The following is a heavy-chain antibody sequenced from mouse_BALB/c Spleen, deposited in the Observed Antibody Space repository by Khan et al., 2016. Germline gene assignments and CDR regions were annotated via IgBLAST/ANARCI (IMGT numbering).Heavy chain of an antibody. Sequence: VQLQQSGPDLVKPGPSVKISCKASGYSFSGYYLDWVKQSHEKSLEWIGRVNPNNGGSKYNQKFKGKAILTVDRSSTTAYMELRSLAAEDSAVYYCRRDAMDYWGQGTSVTVSS. CDR2: VNPNNGGS. CDR3: RRDAMDY. D-gene: IGHD3-1*01. CDR1: GYSFSGYY. V-gene: IGHV1-18*01. J-gene: IGHJ4*01.